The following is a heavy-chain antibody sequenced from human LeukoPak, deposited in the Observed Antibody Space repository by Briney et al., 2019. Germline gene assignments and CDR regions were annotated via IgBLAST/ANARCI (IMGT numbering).Heavy chain of an antibody. J-gene: IGHJ4*02. V-gene: IGHV4-30-4*01. CDR3: ARGELLWLGELDY. CDR2: IYYSGCT. Sequence: PSQTLSLTCTVSGCSISSGDYYSGSFRQPPGKGLEWIVYIYYSGCTYYNPALKSRVNISVDTSKNQFSRKVSSVTAADTAVYYCARGELLWLGELDYWGQGTLVTVSS. CDR1: GCSISSGDYY. D-gene: IGHD3-10*01.